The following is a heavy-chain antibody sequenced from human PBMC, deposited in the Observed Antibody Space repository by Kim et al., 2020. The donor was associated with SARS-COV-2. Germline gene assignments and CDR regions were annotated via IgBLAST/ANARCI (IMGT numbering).Heavy chain of an antibody. V-gene: IGHV4-31*03. J-gene: IGHJ4*02. CDR3: AREDHVLRNWGADY. Sequence: SETLSLTCTVSGDSISSGGYYWSWIRQQPGRGLEWIGFIYYSGSTYYNPSLKSRVSISVDTSLTQFSLKLSSVTVADTAVYYCAREDHVLRNWGADYWGQGILVTVSS. CDR2: IYYSGST. D-gene: IGHD1-26*01. CDR1: GDSISSGGYY.